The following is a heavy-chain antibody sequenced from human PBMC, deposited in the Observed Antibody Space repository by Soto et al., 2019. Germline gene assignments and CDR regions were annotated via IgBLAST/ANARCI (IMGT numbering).Heavy chain of an antibody. D-gene: IGHD6-19*01. CDR2: TYQSGVT. J-gene: IGHJ5*02. Sequence: SETLSLTCNMSGDSYSISTYSWSWIRQPPGKALQWIGFTYQSGVTSYNRSLASRVSISLDRSNNQCSLKLKSVTAADTAVYFCAGMPYTSGLRFDPWGPGTLVTVSS. CDR3: AGMPYTSGLRFDP. V-gene: IGHV4-30-2*01. CDR1: GDSYSISTYS.